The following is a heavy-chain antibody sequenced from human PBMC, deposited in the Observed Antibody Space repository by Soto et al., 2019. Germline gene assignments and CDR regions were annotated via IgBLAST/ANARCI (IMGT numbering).Heavy chain of an antibody. CDR3: ARDRGYYDSSGYFDY. V-gene: IGHV4-59*01. J-gene: IGHJ4*02. D-gene: IGHD3-22*01. CDR1: GGSISSYY. Sequence: SETLSLTCTVSGGSISSYYWSWIRQPPGKGLEWIGYIYYSGSTNYNPSLKSRVTISVDTSKNQFSLKLSSVTAADTAVYYCARDRGYYDSSGYFDYWGQGTLVTVSS. CDR2: IYYSGST.